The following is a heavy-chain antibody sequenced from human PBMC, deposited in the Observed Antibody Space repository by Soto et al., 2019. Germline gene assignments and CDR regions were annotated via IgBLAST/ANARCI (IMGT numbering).Heavy chain of an antibody. V-gene: IGHV3-15*07. CDR3: PDSPGSGGNTDGWLHT. D-gene: IGHD3-10*01. CDR1: GFCFSNAW. J-gene: IGHJ5*02. CDR2: IKSKSDGGTT. Sequence: PWGCLRLSWVASGFCFSNAWMSCVRQAPWKGLEWGGRIKSKSDGGTTDCAAPVQGRFTISRDDSKDNVFLEINSLKAEDTAVYYCPDSPGSGGNTDGWLHTWGQGTLVTVSS.